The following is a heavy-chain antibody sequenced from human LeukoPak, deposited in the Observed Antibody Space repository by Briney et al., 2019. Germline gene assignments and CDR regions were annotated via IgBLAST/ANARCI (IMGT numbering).Heavy chain of an antibody. CDR3: AREFGSLGAAFDI. CDR1: GFTFSSYS. J-gene: IGHJ3*02. Sequence: GGSLRLSCAASGFTFSSYSMNWVRQAPGKGLEWVSYISSSSSTIYYADSVKGRFTISRDNAKNSLYLQMNSLRAEDTAVYYCAREFGSLGAAFDIWGQGTMVTVSS. D-gene: IGHD3-16*01. CDR2: ISSSSSTI. V-gene: IGHV3-48*01.